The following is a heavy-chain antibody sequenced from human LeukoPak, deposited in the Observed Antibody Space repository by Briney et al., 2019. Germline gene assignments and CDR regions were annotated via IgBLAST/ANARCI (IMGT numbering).Heavy chain of an antibody. D-gene: IGHD3-10*01. CDR2: IKPDGSEG. V-gene: IGHV3-7*04. CDR3: ARDRGYKSFDY. CDR1: GFTFSSSG. Sequence: GGSLRLSCAASGFTFSSSGMTWVRQAPGKGLGWVANIKPDGSEGSYVDPVKGRFTISRDNAKNSLFLQMISLRVEDTAVYYCARDRGYKSFDYWGQGALVTVSS. J-gene: IGHJ4*02.